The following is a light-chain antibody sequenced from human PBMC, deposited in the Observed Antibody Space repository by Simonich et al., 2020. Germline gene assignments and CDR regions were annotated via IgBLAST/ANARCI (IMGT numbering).Light chain of an antibody. CDR2: LGS. CDR3: MQALQTPWT. CDR1: QSLLHSNGYNY. J-gene: IGKJ1*01. V-gene: IGKV2-28*01. Sequence: DIVMTQSPLSLPVTPGEPASISCRYSQSLLHSNGYNYLDWYLQKPGQAPQLLIYLGSNRASGVPDRFSGSGSCTDFTLKISRVEAEDVGVYYCMQALQTPWTFGQGTKVEIK.